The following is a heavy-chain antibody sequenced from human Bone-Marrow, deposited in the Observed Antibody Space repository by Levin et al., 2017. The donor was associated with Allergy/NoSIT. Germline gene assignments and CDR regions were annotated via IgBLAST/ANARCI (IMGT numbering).Heavy chain of an antibody. CDR1: GYTFTGYY. CDR2: INPNSGGT. CDR3: ARVGYCSSTSCSTRGDWFDP. D-gene: IGHD2-2*02. J-gene: IGHJ5*02. Sequence: ASVKVSCKASGYTFTGYYMHWVRQAPGQGLEWMGRINPNSGGTNYAQKFQGRVTMTRDTSISTAYMELSRLRSDDTAVYYCARVGYCSSTSCSTRGDWFDPWGQGTLVTVSS. V-gene: IGHV1-2*06.